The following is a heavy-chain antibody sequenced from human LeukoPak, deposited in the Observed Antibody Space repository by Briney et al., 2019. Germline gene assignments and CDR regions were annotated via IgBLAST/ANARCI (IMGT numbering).Heavy chain of an antibody. V-gene: IGHV1-69*13. CDR1: GGTFSSYA. CDR2: IIPIFGTA. CDR3: ARARELHYYFDY. Sequence: PWASVKVSCKASGGTFSSYAISWVRQAPGQGLEWMGGIIPIFGTANYAQKFQGRVTITADESTSTAYMELSSLRSEDTAVYYCARARELHYYFDYWGQGTLVTVSS. J-gene: IGHJ4*02. D-gene: IGHD1-26*01.